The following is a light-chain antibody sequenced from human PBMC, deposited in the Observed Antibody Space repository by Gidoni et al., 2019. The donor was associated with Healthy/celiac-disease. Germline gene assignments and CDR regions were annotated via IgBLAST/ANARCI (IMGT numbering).Light chain of an antibody. CDR2: DAS. J-gene: IGKJ1*01. Sequence: PAPPSLSAEERATISCRARQSVSSYVACQQQPAGQAPSLLIYDASNRATVIAGRCSGSGAGTDFILIISSLEAEDFAVYYCQQSSNWWTFGQGTKVEIK. CDR1: QSVSSY. V-gene: IGKV3-11*01. CDR3: QQSSNWWT.